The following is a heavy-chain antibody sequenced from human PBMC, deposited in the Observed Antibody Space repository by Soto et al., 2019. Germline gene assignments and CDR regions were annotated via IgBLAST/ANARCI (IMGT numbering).Heavy chain of an antibody. Sequence: EVQLVESGGGLVQPGGSLRLSCAASGFTVSSNYMSWVRQAPGKGLEWVSVIYSGGSTYYADSVKGRFTISRDNSKNTLYLQMNSLRAEDTAVYYCAREEYCSGGSCYSNAWFDPWGQGTLVTVSS. CDR2: IYSGGST. CDR1: GFTVSSNY. CDR3: AREEYCSGGSCYSNAWFDP. J-gene: IGHJ5*02. V-gene: IGHV3-66*01. D-gene: IGHD2-15*01.